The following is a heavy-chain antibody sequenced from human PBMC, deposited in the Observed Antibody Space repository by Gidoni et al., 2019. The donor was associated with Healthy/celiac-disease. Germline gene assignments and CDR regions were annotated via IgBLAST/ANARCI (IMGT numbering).Heavy chain of an antibody. CDR1: DVSISRGGYY. V-gene: IGHV4-31*01. CDR2: IYDSGSN. J-gene: IGHJ4*02. CDR3: ARGTAMVHFDY. D-gene: IGHD5-18*01. Sequence: QVQLQESGPGLVKPSPTLSLTCTVPDVSISRGGYYWSWIRQHPVKGLEWIGYIYDSGSNYYNPSLKSLVTISVDTSKNQFSLKLSSVTAADTAVYYCARGTAMVHFDYWGQGTLVTVSS.